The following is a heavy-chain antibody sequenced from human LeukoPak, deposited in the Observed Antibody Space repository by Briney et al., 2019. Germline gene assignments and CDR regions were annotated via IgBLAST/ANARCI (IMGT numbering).Heavy chain of an antibody. D-gene: IGHD3-22*01. Sequence: GGSLRLSCAASGFTFSSYSMNWVRQAPGKGLEWVSYISSSSSTIYYADSVKGRFTISRDNAKNSLYLQMNSLRAEDTAVYYCARYYNDSSGYYYDYYYYYMDVWGKGTTVTVSS. CDR1: GFTFSSYS. CDR2: ISSSSSTI. CDR3: ARYYNDSSGYYYDYYYYYMDV. V-gene: IGHV3-48*01. J-gene: IGHJ6*03.